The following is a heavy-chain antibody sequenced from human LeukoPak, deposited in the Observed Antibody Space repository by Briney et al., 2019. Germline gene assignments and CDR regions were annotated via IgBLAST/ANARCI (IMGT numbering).Heavy chain of an antibody. V-gene: IGHV3-48*01. Sequence: GGSLRLSCAASGFTFSSYSMNWVRQAPGRGLEWISYISSGGSPTYYADSVKGRFVISRDSAKNSLYLRMNSLRAEDTAVYYCARDNSSGWSDFHYYGMDVWGQGTTVIVSS. J-gene: IGHJ6*02. CDR3: ARDNSSGWSDFHYYGMDV. CDR1: GFTFSSYS. CDR2: ISSGGSPT. D-gene: IGHD6-19*01.